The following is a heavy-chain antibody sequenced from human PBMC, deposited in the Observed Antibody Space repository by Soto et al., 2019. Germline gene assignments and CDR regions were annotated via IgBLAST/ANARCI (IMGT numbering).Heavy chain of an antibody. J-gene: IGHJ6*04. CDR3: ASFEGFVPVPGGEVDV. CDR2: ISPDGSST. Sequence: EVQLAESGGGLVQPGGSLRLSCAASGFTFSSHWMHWVRQAPGEGLVWVSRISPDGSSTRYVDSVKGRFTISRDNASNTLHLQINNLRAEDTALYYCASFEGFVPVPGGEVDVCAEWTTVTVSS. CDR1: GFTFSSHW. D-gene: IGHD2-2*01. V-gene: IGHV3-74*01.